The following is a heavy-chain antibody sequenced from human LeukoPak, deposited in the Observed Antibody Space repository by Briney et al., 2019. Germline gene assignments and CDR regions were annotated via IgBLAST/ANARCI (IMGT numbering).Heavy chain of an antibody. CDR2: IYHSGST. D-gene: IGHD3-22*01. CDR3: ARADYDSSGYEIDY. J-gene: IGHJ4*02. Sequence: KSSGTLSLTCAVSGGSISSSNWWSWVRQPPGKGLEWIGEIYHSGSTNYNPSLKSRVTISVDKSKNQFSLKLSSVTAADTAVYYCARADYDSSGYEIDYWGQGTLVTVSS. V-gene: IGHV4-4*02. CDR1: GGSISSSNW.